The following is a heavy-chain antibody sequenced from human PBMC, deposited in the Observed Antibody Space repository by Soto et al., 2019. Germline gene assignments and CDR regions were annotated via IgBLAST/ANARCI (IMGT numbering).Heavy chain of an antibody. CDR1: GYTFTSYG. J-gene: IGHJ4*02. CDR3: ARDLTVDYVVPAACDY. D-gene: IGHD2-2*01. CDR2: ISAYNGNT. V-gene: IGHV1-18*01. Sequence: QVQLVQSGAEVKKPGASVKVSCKASGYTFTSYGISWVRQATGQGLEWMGWISAYNGNTNYAQKIQGRVTMTTDTSTSTAYMELRSLRSDDTAVYYCARDLTVDYVVPAACDYWVPGTMVTVSS.